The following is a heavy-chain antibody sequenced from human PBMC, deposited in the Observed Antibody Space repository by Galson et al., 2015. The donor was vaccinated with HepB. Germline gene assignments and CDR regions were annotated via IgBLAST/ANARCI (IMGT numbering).Heavy chain of an antibody. V-gene: IGHV3-33*01. D-gene: IGHD6-19*01. J-gene: IGHJ4*02. Sequence: SLRLSCAASGFTFSDFGMHWVRQAPGKGLEWLALTWRDGSNDYYAESVKGRFTFSSDNARKTLYLQMNSLKVEDTAIYYCAREAHIAVAALDHWGLGTLVTVSS. CDR2: TWRDGSND. CDR3: AREAHIAVAALDH. CDR1: GFTFSDFG.